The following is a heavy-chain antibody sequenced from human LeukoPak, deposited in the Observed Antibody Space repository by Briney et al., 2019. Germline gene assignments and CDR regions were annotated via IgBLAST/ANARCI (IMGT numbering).Heavy chain of an antibody. D-gene: IGHD6-6*01. CDR1: GFTFNSYS. Sequence: PGGSLRLSCAASGFTFNSYSMNWVRQAPGKGLEWVSSISSSSSYIYYADSVKGRFTISRDNAKNSLYLQMNSLRAEDTAVYYCARDLSYSSSSLYFDYWGQGTLVTVSS. J-gene: IGHJ4*02. CDR3: ARDLSYSSSSLYFDY. V-gene: IGHV3-21*01. CDR2: ISSSSSYI.